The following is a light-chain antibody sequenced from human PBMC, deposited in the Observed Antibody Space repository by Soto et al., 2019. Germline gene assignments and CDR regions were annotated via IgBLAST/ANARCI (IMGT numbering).Light chain of an antibody. CDR3: QRYNYCPWT. CDR1: QSVSSD. V-gene: IGKV3-15*01. Sequence: EIVMTQSPATLSVSPGERATLSCRARQSVSSDLAWYQQKPGQAHRLLIYGASTRATGITARFSGSGCGTGFTLAIGSQQSEDLAVFSCQRYNYCPWTGGQGTEMEFK. CDR2: GAS. J-gene: IGKJ1*01.